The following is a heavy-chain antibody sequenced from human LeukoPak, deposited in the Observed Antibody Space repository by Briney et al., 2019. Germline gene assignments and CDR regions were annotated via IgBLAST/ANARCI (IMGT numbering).Heavy chain of an antibody. Sequence: PGGSLRLSCAASGFTFSSYAMSWVRQAPGKGLEWASFIYSDNTHYSDSVKGRFTISRDNSKNTLYLQMNSLRAEDTAVYYCARRAGAYSHPYDYWGQGTLVTVSS. CDR1: GFTFSSYA. CDR2: IYSDNT. J-gene: IGHJ4*02. CDR3: ARRAGAYSHPYDY. D-gene: IGHD4/OR15-4a*01. V-gene: IGHV3-53*01.